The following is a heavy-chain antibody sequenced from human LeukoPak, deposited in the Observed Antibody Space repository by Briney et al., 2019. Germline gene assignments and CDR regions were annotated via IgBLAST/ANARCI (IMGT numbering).Heavy chain of an antibody. CDR1: GYTFTGYY. CDR3: ARDRNSGSSLDI. CDR2: IYPYSGDT. Sequence: ASVKVSCKASGYTFTGYYIHWVRQAPGQGLESMGWIYPYSGDTNYAQNFQGRVTMTRDTSISTAYMELSSLKSDDTAVYYCARDRNSGSSLDIWGQGTMLTVSS. J-gene: IGHJ3*02. V-gene: IGHV1-2*02. D-gene: IGHD6-6*01.